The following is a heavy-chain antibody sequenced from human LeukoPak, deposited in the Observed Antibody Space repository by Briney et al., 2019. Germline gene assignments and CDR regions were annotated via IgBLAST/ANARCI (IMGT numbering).Heavy chain of an antibody. Sequence: ASVRVSRTASGYTFTSYAMNWVRQAPGQGLEWMGWINTNTRNPTYAQGFTGRFVFSLDTSVSTAYLQISSLKAEDTAVYYCARVSSVHSRRWQKPSDYWGQGTLVTVSS. D-gene: IGHD6-13*01. CDR3: ARVSSVHSRRWQKPSDY. CDR2: INTNTRNP. J-gene: IGHJ4*02. CDR1: GYTFTSYA. V-gene: IGHV7-4-1*02.